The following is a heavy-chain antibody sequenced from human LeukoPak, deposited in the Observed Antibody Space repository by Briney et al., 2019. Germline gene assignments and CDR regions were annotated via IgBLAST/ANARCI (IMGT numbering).Heavy chain of an antibody. V-gene: IGHV1-2*02. J-gene: IGHJ5*02. Sequence: AAAKVSCKASGYTFTDYYMHWVRQAPGQGLEWMGWINLNSGAINYAQKFQGRVTMTRDTSIITLYMELSSLGSDDTAVYYCARRAVLAFGPWFDPWGQGTLVTVSS. D-gene: IGHD3-10*01. CDR2: INLNSGAI. CDR3: ARRAVLAFGPWFDP. CDR1: GYTFTDYY.